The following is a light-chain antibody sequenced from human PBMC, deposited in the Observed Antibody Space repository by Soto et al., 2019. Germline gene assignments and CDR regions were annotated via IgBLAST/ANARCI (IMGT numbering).Light chain of an antibody. CDR1: QSVSSSY. Sequence: EIVLTQSPGTLSLSPGERATLSCRASQSVSSSYLAWYQQKPGQAPRLLIYGASSRATGIPDRFSGSGSGTYFTLTISRVEAEDFAVYSCQQYGSSPTTFGQGTRLEIK. CDR3: QQYGSSPTT. J-gene: IGKJ5*01. CDR2: GAS. V-gene: IGKV3-20*01.